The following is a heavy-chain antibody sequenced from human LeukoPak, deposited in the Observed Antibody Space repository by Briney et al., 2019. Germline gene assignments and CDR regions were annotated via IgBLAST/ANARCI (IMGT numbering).Heavy chain of an antibody. J-gene: IGHJ4*02. CDR1: GFTFSDYY. CDR3: ARAAPVVVVAAMIY. D-gene: IGHD2-15*01. CDR2: ISSSGSTI. V-gene: IGHV3-11*01. Sequence: GALRLSCAASGFTFSDYYMSWIRQAPGKGLEWASYISSSGSTIYYADSVKGRFTISRDNAKNSLYLQMNSLRAEDTAVYYCARAAPVVVVAAMIYWGQGTLVTVSS.